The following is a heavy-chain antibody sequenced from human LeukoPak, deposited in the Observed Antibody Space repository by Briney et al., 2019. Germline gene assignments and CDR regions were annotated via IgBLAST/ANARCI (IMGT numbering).Heavy chain of an antibody. CDR3: ARSEAVVVPAAPDY. CDR1: GFTFSTYW. Sequence: PGGSLRLSCAASGFTFSTYWMHWVRHAPGKGLVWVSRINTDGSSTSYADSAKGRFTISRDNAKNTLYLQMNSLRAEDTAVYYCARSEAVVVPAAPDYWGQGTLVTVSS. J-gene: IGHJ4*02. V-gene: IGHV3-74*01. D-gene: IGHD2-2*01. CDR2: INTDGSST.